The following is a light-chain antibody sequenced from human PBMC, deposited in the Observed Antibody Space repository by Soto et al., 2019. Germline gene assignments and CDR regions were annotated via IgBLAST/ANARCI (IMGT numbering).Light chain of an antibody. V-gene: IGKV3-20*01. CDR2: RAT. CDR1: QSVSSIY. J-gene: IGKJ2*01. CDR3: QRYGGSPPYT. Sequence: EIVLTQSPGTLSLSPGERATLSCRASQSVSSIYLAWYQQKPGQAPRLLIYRATSRATGIPDRFTGSGAGTDFTLTVSRLEPEAFAVYYCQRYGGSPPYTFGQGTKLEIK.